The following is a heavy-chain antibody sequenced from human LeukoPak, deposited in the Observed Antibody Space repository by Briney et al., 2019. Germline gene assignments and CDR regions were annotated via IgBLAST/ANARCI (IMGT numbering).Heavy chain of an antibody. V-gene: IGHV4-59*08. CDR2: IYYSGNT. J-gene: IGHJ5*02. CDR3: ARHEGSTGGYNWFDP. Sequence: PSETLSLTCTVSGGSISNYYWSWIRQPPGKGLEWIGYIYYSGNTNYNPSLKSRVTILVDTSKNQFSLKLNSVTAADTAVYYCARHEGSTGGYNWFDPWGQGTLVTASS. D-gene: IGHD1-26*01. CDR1: GGSISNYY.